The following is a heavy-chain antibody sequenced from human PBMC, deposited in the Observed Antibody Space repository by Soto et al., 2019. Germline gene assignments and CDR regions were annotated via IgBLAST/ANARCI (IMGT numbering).Heavy chain of an antibody. V-gene: IGHV5-51*01. CDR3: ARFHLRYIDYVEAFDI. D-gene: IGHD3-9*01. CDR1: GYSFSTYW. Sequence: GESLKISCTGSGYSFSTYWIAWVRQMPGKGLEWMGIIYPGDSDTRYSPSFQGQVTISADTSTKTAYLQWSSLKASDTAIYYCARFHLRYIDYVEAFDIWGQGTMVTVSS. CDR2: IYPGDSDT. J-gene: IGHJ3*02.